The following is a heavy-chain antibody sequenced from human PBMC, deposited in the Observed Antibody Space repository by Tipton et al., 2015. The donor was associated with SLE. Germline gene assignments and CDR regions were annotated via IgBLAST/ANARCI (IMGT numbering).Heavy chain of an antibody. CDR1: GFTFSSYG. Sequence: SLRLSCAASGFTFSSYGIYWVRQAPGKGLEWVAVISYDGSNKYYADSVKGRFTISRDNSKNTLYLQMNSLRAEDTAVYYCAKGGSSWGYYYGMDVWGKGTTVTVSS. V-gene: IGHV3-30*18. CDR3: AKGGSSWGYYYGMDV. D-gene: IGHD6-13*01. J-gene: IGHJ6*04. CDR2: ISYDGSNK.